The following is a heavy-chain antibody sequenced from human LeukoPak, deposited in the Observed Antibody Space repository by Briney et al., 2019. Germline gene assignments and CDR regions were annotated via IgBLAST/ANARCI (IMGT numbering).Heavy chain of an antibody. CDR3: AGTPYCSSDNCYRFYNGNDAFDV. J-gene: IGHJ3*01. CDR1: GGSMSGFY. CDR2: MHTSGNT. D-gene: IGHD2-2*01. V-gene: IGHV4-4*07. Sequence: SETLSLTCTVSGGSMSGFYWGWIRQPAEKGLEYIGRMHTSGNTDYNPSLQSRVIMSVDTPKNQFSLKLSSVTAADTAVYYCAGTPYCSSDNCYRFYNGNDAFDVWGQGTKVTVSS.